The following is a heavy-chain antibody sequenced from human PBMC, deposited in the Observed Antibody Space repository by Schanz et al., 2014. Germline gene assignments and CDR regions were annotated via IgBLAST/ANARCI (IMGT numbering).Heavy chain of an antibody. Sequence: EVQLVESGGGLVQPGGSLRLSCAASGFSISFHWMSWVRQAPGKGPEWVANIKQDGSEKYYADSVQGRFTISRDNAKNSLYLQMNSLRHDDTAFYYCARAPGANASPYYFDYWGQGSLVTVSS. CDR1: GFSISFHW. CDR2: IKQDGSEK. D-gene: IGHD2-8*01. V-gene: IGHV3-7*03. CDR3: ARAPGANASPYYFDY. J-gene: IGHJ4*02.